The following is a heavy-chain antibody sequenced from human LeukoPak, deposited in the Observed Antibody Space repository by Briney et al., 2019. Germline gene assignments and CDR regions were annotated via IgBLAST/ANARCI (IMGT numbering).Heavy chain of an antibody. CDR3: ARDRLGYCGGGSCLLFDY. D-gene: IGHD2-15*01. CDR1: GYTFASYG. CDR2: ISVDIGNT. J-gene: IGHJ4*02. V-gene: IGHV1-18*01. Sequence: ASVKVSCKASGYTFASYGISWVRQAPGHGLEWMGWISVDIGNTNYAQSLQGRVSMTRDISTTIVYMELTSLRSDDTAVYYCARDRLGYCGGGSCLLFDYWGQGTLVTVSS.